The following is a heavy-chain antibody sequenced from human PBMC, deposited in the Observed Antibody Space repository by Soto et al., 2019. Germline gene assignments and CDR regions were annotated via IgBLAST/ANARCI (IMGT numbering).Heavy chain of an antibody. Sequence: SETLSLTCAVYGGSFSGYYWSWIRQPPGKGLEWIGEINHSGSTNYNPSLKSRVTISVDTSKNQFSLKLSSVTAADTAVYYCARENCSGGSCLLRGYYYYYYYMDVWGKGTTVTVSS. V-gene: IGHV4-34*01. CDR1: GGSFSGYY. D-gene: IGHD2-15*01. J-gene: IGHJ6*03. CDR3: ARENCSGGSCLLRGYYYYYYYMDV. CDR2: INHSGST.